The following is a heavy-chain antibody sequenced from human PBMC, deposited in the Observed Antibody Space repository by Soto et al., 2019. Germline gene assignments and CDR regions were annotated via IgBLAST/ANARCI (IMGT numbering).Heavy chain of an antibody. CDR1: GGSISSGDYY. Sequence: SETLSLTCTVSGGSISSGDYYWSWIRQPPGKGLEWIGYIYYSGSTYYNPSLKSRVTISVDTSKNQFSLKLSSVTAADTAVYYCARQYYYDSSGYRYFDSRGQGTLVPVSA. V-gene: IGHV4-30-4*01. D-gene: IGHD3-22*01. CDR3: ARQYYYDSSGYRYFDS. CDR2: IYYSGST. J-gene: IGHJ4*02.